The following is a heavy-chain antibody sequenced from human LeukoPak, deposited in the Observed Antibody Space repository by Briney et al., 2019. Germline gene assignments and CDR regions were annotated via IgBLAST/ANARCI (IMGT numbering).Heavy chain of an antibody. D-gene: IGHD3-10*01. CDR2: MSDSGGST. Sequence: GGSLRLSCAASGFTFSIYGMNWVRQAPGKGLEWVSAMSDSGGSTYYADSVKGRFSISRDNSKNTLYLQMNSLRAEDTAVYYSAKAAGSGNTRYFYYYMDVWGKGTTVIISS. CDR3: AKAAGSGNTRYFYYYMDV. J-gene: IGHJ6*03. CDR1: GFTFSIYG. V-gene: IGHV3-23*01.